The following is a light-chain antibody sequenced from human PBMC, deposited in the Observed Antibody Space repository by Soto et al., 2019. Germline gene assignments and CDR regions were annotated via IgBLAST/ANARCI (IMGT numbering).Light chain of an antibody. Sequence: GSPGLSITISCTGTSSDVGAYNFVSWYQQHPDKAPKLMIFDVSNRPSGVSNRFSGSKSGNTASLTISGLQSEDEAEYYCSSYTTSSNYVFGTGTKVTVL. CDR1: SSDVGAYNF. CDR2: DVS. CDR3: SSYTTSSNYV. V-gene: IGLV2-14*03. J-gene: IGLJ1*01.